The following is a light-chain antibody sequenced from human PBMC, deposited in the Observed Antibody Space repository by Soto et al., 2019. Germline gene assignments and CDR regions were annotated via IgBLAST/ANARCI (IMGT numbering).Light chain of an antibody. CDR1: QSVSSSY. V-gene: IGKV3-20*01. Sequence: EIVLTQSPGTLSLSPGERATLSCRASQSVSSSYLAWYQQKPGQAPRLRIYGTSSRATAIPDRFSGRGSGTDFTLTINRLEPEDVAVYYCQQYGSSSWTVGQVTKVEIK. CDR3: QQYGSSSWT. CDR2: GTS. J-gene: IGKJ1*01.